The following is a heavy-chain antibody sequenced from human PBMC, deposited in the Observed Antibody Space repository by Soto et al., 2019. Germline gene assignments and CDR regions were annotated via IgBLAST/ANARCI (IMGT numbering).Heavy chain of an antibody. CDR2: ISSSSSTI. Sequence: GGSLRLSCAASGFTFSSYSMNWVRQAPGKGLEWVSYISSSSSTIYYADSVKGRFTISRDNAKNSLYLQMDSLRDEDTAVYYCARASFGYYDSSGYFDNWFDPWGQGTLVTVSS. D-gene: IGHD3-22*01. CDR1: GFTFSSYS. V-gene: IGHV3-48*02. J-gene: IGHJ5*02. CDR3: ARASFGYYDSSGYFDNWFDP.